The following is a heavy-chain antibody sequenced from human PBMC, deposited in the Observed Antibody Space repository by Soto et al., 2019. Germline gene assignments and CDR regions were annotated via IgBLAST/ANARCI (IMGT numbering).Heavy chain of an antibody. J-gene: IGHJ4*02. CDR2: ISYDGSNK. CDR3: ARDRSSSFPFDY. V-gene: IGHV3-30*19. Sequence: PGGSLRLSCAASGFSFSDYVMHWVRQAPGKGLEWVAVISYDGSNKYYADSVKGRFTISRDNSKNTLYLQMNSLRAEDTAVYYCARDRSSSFPFDYWGQGTLVTVSS. CDR1: GFSFSDYV. D-gene: IGHD6-13*01.